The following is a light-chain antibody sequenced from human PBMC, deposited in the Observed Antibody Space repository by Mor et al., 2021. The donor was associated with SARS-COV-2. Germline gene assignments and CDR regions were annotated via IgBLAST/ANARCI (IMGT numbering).Light chain of an antibody. CDR2: DAS. Sequence: ATLSCRASHSLTSNSLAWYQQKPGQPPRLLIFDASSRPTGIPDRFSVSGSGTDFTLTISRVEPEDFAVYHCHQFGSSVFSFG. V-gene: IGKV3-20*01. J-gene: IGKJ2*01. CDR3: HQFGSSVFS. CDR1: HSLTSNS.